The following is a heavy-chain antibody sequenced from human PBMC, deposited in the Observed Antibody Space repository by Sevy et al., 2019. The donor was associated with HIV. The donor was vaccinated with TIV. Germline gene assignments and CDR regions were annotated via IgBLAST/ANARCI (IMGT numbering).Heavy chain of an antibody. D-gene: IGHD2-15*01. CDR3: ARRVVVAAIPYYYGMDV. V-gene: IGHV4-39*01. CDR2: IYYSGST. Sequence: SETLSLTCTVSGGSISSSSYYWGWIRQPRGKGLEWIGSIYYSGSTYYNPSLKSRVTISVDTSKNQFSLKLSSVTAADTAVYYCARRVVVAAIPYYYGMDVWGQGTTVTVSS. CDR1: GGSISSSSYY. J-gene: IGHJ6*02.